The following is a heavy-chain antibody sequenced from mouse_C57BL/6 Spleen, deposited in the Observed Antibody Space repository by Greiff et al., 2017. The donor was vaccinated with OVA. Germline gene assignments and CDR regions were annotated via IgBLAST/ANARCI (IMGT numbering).Heavy chain of an antibody. J-gene: IGHJ3*01. CDR3: ARPHYSSARAWFAY. D-gene: IGHD2-5*01. CDR1: GYTFTSYW. CDR2: IYPGSGST. Sequence: VQLQQPGAELVKPGASVKMSCKASGYTFTSYWITWVKQRPGQGLEWIGDIYPGSGSTNYNEKFKSKATLTVDTSSRTAYMQLSSLTSEDSAVYYCARPHYSSARAWFAYWGQGTLVTVSA. V-gene: IGHV1-55*01.